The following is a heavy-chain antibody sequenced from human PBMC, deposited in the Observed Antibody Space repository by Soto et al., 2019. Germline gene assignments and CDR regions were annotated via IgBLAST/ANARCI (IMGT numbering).Heavy chain of an antibody. CDR3: AKGSVAGRGRYYYYGMDV. J-gene: IGHJ6*02. V-gene: IGHV3-23*01. CDR2: ISGSGGST. D-gene: IGHD6-19*01. CDR1: GFTFSSYA. Sequence: PGGSLRLSCAASGFTFSSYAMSWVRQAPGKGLEWVSAISGSGGSTYYADSVKGRFTISRDNSKNTLYLQMNSLRAEDTAVYYCAKGSVAGRGRYYYYGMDVWGQGTTVTVSS.